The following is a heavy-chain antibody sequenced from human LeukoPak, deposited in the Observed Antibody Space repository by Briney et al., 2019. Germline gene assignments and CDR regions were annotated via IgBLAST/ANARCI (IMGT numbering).Heavy chain of an antibody. D-gene: IGHD2-2*01. CDR2: IIHIFGTA. V-gene: IGHV1-69*01. CDR1: GGTFSSYA. CDR3: ARSYCSSTSCYPNWFDP. Sequence: ASVKVSCKASGGTFSSYAISWVRQAPGQGLEWMGGIIHIFGTANYAQKFQGRVTITADESTSTAYMELSSLRSEDTAVYYCARSYCSSTSCYPNWFDPWGQGTLVTVSS. J-gene: IGHJ5*02.